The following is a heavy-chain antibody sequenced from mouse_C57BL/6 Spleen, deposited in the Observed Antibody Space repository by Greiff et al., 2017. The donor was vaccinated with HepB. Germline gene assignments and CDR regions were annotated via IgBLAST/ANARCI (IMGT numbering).Heavy chain of an antibody. CDR1: GFTFSSYG. CDR3: ARQEDSSGFDY. J-gene: IGHJ2*01. V-gene: IGHV5-6*01. Sequence: EVQGVESGGDLVKPGGSLKLSCAASGFTFSSYGMSWVRQTPDKRLEWVATISSGGSYTYYPDSVKGRFTISRDNAKNTLYLQMSSLKSEDTAMYYCARQEDSSGFDYWGQGTTLTVSS. CDR2: ISSGGSYT. D-gene: IGHD3-2*02.